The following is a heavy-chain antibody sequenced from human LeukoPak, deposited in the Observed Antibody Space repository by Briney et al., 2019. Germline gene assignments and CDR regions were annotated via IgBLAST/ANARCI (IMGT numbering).Heavy chain of an antibody. CDR3: ARDEEAERWFDP. CDR1: GGTFSSYA. CDR2: IIPILGIA. V-gene: IGHV1-69*04. Sequence: ASVKVSCKASGGTFSSYAISWVRQAPGQGLEWMGRIIPILGIANYAQKFQGRVTITADKSTSTAYMELSSLRSEDTAVYYCARDEEAERWFDPWGQGTLVTVSS. J-gene: IGHJ5*02.